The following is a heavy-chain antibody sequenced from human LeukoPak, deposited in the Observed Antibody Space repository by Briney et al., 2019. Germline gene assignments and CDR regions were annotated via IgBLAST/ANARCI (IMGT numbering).Heavy chain of an antibody. Sequence: PGGSLRLSCAASGFTFDDYAMHWVRHAPGKGLEWVSGISWNSGSIGYADSVKGRFTISRDNAKNSLYLQMNSLRAEDTALYYCAKGGFGELDYWGQGTLVTVSS. CDR2: ISWNSGSI. CDR1: GFTFDDYA. D-gene: IGHD3-10*01. CDR3: AKGGFGELDY. V-gene: IGHV3-9*01. J-gene: IGHJ4*02.